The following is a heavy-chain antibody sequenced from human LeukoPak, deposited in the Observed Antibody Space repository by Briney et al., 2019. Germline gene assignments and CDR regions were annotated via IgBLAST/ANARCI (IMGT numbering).Heavy chain of an antibody. CDR3: ARGGDYYDSSGHSAHFDY. V-gene: IGHV1-69*01. D-gene: IGHD3-22*01. CDR1: GGTFSSYA. J-gene: IGHJ4*02. CDR2: IIPIFGTA. Sequence: SVKVSCKASGGTFSSYAISWVRQAPGQGLEWMGGIIPIFGTANYAQKFQGRVTITADESTSAAYMELSSLRSEDTAVYYCARGGDYYDSSGHSAHFDYWGQGTLVTVSS.